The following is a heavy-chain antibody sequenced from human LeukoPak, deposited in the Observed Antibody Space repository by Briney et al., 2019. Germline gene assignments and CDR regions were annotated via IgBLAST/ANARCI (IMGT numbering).Heavy chain of an antibody. J-gene: IGHJ5*02. D-gene: IGHD1-26*01. CDR3: ASLKVGTTGADP. Sequence: PSETLSLTCTVSGGSISSSSYYWAWIRQSPGKGLEWIGTIYYSGTTYYNPSVKSRVTISVDTSKNHLSLMLNSVTAADSAVYFCASLKVGTTGADPWGQGTLVTVSS. V-gene: IGHV4-39*07. CDR2: IYYSGTT. CDR1: GGSISSSSYY.